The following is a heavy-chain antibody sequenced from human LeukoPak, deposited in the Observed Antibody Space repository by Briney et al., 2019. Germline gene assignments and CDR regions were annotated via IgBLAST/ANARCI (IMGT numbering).Heavy chain of an antibody. CDR1: GYTFTSYY. Sequence: WASVKVSCKASGYTFTSYYMHWVRQAPGQGLEWMGIINPSGGSTSYAQKFQGRVTMSVDTSKNQFSLKLSSVTAADTAVYYCARDEYYYGSGSYYNPRYFDYWGQGTLVTVSS. V-gene: IGHV1-46*01. CDR2: INPSGGST. D-gene: IGHD3-10*01. J-gene: IGHJ4*02. CDR3: ARDEYYYGSGSYYNPRYFDY.